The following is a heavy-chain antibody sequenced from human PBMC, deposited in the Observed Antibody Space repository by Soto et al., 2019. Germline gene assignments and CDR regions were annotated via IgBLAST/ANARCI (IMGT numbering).Heavy chain of an antibody. CDR2: IIPLFTTT. CDR3: AIAPSCYDSSGQFAF. J-gene: IGHJ4*01. D-gene: IGHD3-22*01. Sequence: VKASCKDSGDTFNNYALRWVRQAPGQGLEWLGWIIPLFTTTNYPQKFQDRVTITADASTRTFYMELNSLTSQDTAVYFCAIAPSCYDSSGQFAFWGRRSLVTGSA. CDR1: GDTFNNYA. V-gene: IGHV1-69*13.